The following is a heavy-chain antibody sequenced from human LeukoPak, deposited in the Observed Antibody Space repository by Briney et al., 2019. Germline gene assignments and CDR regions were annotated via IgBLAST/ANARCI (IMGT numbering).Heavy chain of an antibody. CDR1: GGSINVFY. CDR3: ARAPLTAAVGSYYFDY. V-gene: IGHV4-4*07. J-gene: IGHJ4*02. D-gene: IGHD6-13*01. CDR2: ISTSGNT. Sequence: SETLSLTCTVSGGSINVFYWSWIRQPAGKGLQWVGRISTSGNTDYNPSLKSRVTMSVDTSKNQFSLKLTSVTAADTAVYYCARAPLTAAVGSYYFDYWGQGTLVTVSS.